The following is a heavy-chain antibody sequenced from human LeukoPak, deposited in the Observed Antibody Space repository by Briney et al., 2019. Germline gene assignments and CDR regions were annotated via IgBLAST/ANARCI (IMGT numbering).Heavy chain of an antibody. V-gene: IGHV1-46*01. J-gene: IGHJ4*02. CDR1: GYTFTSYY. CDR2: INPSGGST. Sequence: ASVKVSCKASGYTFTSYYMHWVRQAPGQGLEWMGIINPSGGSTSYAQKFQGRVTMTRDTSTSTVYMELSSLRSEDTAVYYCARADTQNTWIQLWALPTGLDYWGQGTLVTVSS. D-gene: IGHD5-18*01. CDR3: ARADTQNTWIQLWALPTGLDY.